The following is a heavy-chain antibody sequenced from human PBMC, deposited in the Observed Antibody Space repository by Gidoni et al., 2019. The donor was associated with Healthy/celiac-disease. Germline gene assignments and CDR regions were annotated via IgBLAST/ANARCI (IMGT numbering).Heavy chain of an antibody. Sequence: QVQLVQSGAEVKKPGSSVKVSCKASGGTFSSYAISWVRQAPGQGLEWMGGIIPIFGTANYAQKFQGRVTITADESTSTAYMELSSLRSEDTAVYYCARGEVRGVWRMDYYYGMDVWGQGTTVTVSS. V-gene: IGHV1-69*01. CDR3: ARGEVRGVWRMDYYYGMDV. D-gene: IGHD3-10*01. J-gene: IGHJ6*02. CDR1: GGTFSSYA. CDR2: IIPIFGTA.